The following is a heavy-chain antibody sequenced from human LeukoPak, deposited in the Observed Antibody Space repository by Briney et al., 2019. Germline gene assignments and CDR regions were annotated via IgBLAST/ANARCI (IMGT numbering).Heavy chain of an antibody. CDR2: ISGSGGST. V-gene: IGHV3-23*01. D-gene: IGHD6-13*01. CDR3: ASWYDVTLDY. Sequence: GGSLRLSCAASGFTFSSHAMSLVRQAPGKGLEWVSPISGSGGSTYYADSVKGRVTISRDNSKSTLFLQMNSLRAEDTAVYYCASWYDVTLDYWGQGTLVTVSS. J-gene: IGHJ4*02. CDR1: GFTFSSHA.